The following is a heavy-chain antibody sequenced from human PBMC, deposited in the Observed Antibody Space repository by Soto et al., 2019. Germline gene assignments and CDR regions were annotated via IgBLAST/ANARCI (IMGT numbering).Heavy chain of an antibody. CDR2: IYHSGST. CDR1: GGSISSGGYS. Sequence: QLQLQESGSGLLKPSQTLSLTCAVSGGSISSGGYSWSWIRQPPGKGLEWIGYIYHSGSTYYNPSHKSRVRISVDTSKTPCSLKLSLVTAAATAVYYCARGPPFHWGQGTLVTVSS. J-gene: IGHJ4*02. V-gene: IGHV4-30-2*01. D-gene: IGHD3-16*01. CDR3: ARGPPFH.